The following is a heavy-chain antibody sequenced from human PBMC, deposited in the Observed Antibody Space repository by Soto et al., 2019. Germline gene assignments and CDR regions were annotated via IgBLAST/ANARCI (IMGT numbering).Heavy chain of an antibody. J-gene: IGHJ4*02. CDR2: ISGSDDST. V-gene: IGHV3-23*01. CDR3: AKRSRSSTFDY. D-gene: IGHD6-6*01. CDR1: GFTFSSYA. Sequence: EVQLLESGGGLVQPGESLRLSCAASGFTFSSYAMSWVRQAPGKGLEWVSVISGSDDSTYYADSVKGRFTISRDNSKNTMYLQMNRLRAGDTAVYYCAKRSRSSTFDYWGQGTLVTVSS.